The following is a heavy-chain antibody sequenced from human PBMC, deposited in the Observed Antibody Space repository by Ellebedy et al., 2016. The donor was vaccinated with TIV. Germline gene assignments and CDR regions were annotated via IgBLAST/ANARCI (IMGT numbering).Heavy chain of an antibody. Sequence: PGGSLRLSCAASGFTFNSYAMHWVRQAPGKGLEWVAVIWYDGSNKYYADSVKGRFTISRDNSKNTLYLQMNSLRAEDTAVYSCARGSGAFHLDYWGQGTLVTVSS. J-gene: IGHJ4*02. D-gene: IGHD1-26*01. V-gene: IGHV3-33*01. CDR1: GFTFNSYA. CDR3: ARGSGAFHLDY. CDR2: IWYDGSNK.